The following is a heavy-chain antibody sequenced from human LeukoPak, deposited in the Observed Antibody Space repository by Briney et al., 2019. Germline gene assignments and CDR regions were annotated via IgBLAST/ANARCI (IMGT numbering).Heavy chain of an antibody. CDR3: ARSSPPPSSSSHYYYYYGMDV. Sequence: ASVKVSFKASGGTFITYAISWGRQAPGQGLEWRGGIIPIFGTANYAQKLQCRVTITADESTSTAYMELSSLRAEDTAVYYCARSSPPPSSSSHYYYYYGMDVWGQGTTVTVSS. J-gene: IGHJ6*02. V-gene: IGHV1-69*13. CDR1: GGTFITYA. D-gene: IGHD6-13*01. CDR2: IIPIFGTA.